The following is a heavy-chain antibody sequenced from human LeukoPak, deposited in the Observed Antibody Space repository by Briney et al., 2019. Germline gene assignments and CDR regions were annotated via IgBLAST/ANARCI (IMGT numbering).Heavy chain of an antibody. D-gene: IGHD3-22*01. J-gene: IGHJ4*02. V-gene: IGHV4-4*07. Sequence: SETLSLTCTVSGGSISSYYWSWIRQPAGKGLEWIGRIYTSGSTNYNPSLKSRVTMSVDTSKNQFSLKLSCVTAADTAVDYCAGGGYYYYDSSGYLDYWGQGTLVAVSS. CDR3: AGGGYYYYDSSGYLDY. CDR1: GGSISSYY. CDR2: IYTSGST.